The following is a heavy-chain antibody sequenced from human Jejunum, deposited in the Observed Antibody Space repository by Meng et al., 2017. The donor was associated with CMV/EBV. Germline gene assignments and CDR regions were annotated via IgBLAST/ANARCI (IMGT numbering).Heavy chain of an antibody. Sequence: LKISCAASGFTFSHYALNWVRQAPGKGLEWVSGIRHDGGTFYAASVKGRFTISRDNSKNTLYLQMNSLRAEDTAVYYCAKATDFDYWGQGTLVTVSS. CDR2: IRHDGGT. J-gene: IGHJ4*02. CDR3: AKATDFDY. D-gene: IGHD4-11*01. V-gene: IGHV3-23*01. CDR1: GFTFSHYA.